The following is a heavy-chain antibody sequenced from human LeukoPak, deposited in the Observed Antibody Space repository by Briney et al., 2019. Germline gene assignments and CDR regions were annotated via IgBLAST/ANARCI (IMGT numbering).Heavy chain of an antibody. J-gene: IGHJ6*02. CDR1: GFTFSSYG. Sequence: GGSLRLSCAASGFTFSSYGMHWVRQAPGKGLEWVAVISYDGSNKYYADSVKGRFTISRDNSKNTLYLQMNSLRAEDTAVYYRAKDREVAGRGAYYYGMDVWGQGTTVTVSS. V-gene: IGHV3-30*18. CDR3: AKDREVAGRGAYYYGMDV. CDR2: ISYDGSNK. D-gene: IGHD6-19*01.